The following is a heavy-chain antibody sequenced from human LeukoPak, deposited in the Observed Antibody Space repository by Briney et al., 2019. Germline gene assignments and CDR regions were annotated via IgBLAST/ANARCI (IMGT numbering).Heavy chain of an antibody. CDR3: ARALLVGATPFDY. J-gene: IGHJ4*02. CDR1: GYTFTGYY. D-gene: IGHD1-26*01. V-gene: IGHV1-2*02. Sequence: ASVKVSCKASGYTFTGYYMHWVRQAPGQGLEWMGWINPNSGGTNYAQKFQGRVTMTRDTSISTAYMELSRLRSDDTAVYHCARALLVGATPFDYWGQGTLVTVSS. CDR2: INPNSGGT.